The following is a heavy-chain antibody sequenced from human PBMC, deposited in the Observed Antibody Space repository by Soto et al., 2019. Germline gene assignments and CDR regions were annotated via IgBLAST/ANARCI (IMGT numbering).Heavy chain of an antibody. D-gene: IGHD6-19*01. V-gene: IGHV3-30*18. Sequence: VQLVESGGGVVQPGRSLRLSCAASGFTFSDYAMHWVRQAPGKGLEWVAVVSHDGRNTHYADSVKGRFTISRDSSKNTVSLEMTSLRAEDAAVYYWAKGGRQWLVTSDFNYWGQGALVTVSS. CDR3: AKGGRQWLVTSDFNY. CDR2: VSHDGRNT. CDR1: GFTFSDYA. J-gene: IGHJ4*02.